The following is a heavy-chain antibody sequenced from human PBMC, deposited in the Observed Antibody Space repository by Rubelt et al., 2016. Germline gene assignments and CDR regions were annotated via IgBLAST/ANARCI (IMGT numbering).Heavy chain of an antibody. CDR2: IYWDDDK. V-gene: IGHV2-5*02. CDR1: GFSLSTSGVG. CDR3: AHRPGVRPKAVADAFDI. Sequence: QITLKESGPTLVKPTQTLTLTCTFSGFSLSTSGVGVGWIRQPPGKALEWLALIYWDDDKRYSPSLKHRLTLTKDTSKNQVVLTMTNMDPVDTATYYCAHRPGVRPKAVADAFDIWGQGTMVAVSS. J-gene: IGHJ3*02. D-gene: IGHD6-13*01.